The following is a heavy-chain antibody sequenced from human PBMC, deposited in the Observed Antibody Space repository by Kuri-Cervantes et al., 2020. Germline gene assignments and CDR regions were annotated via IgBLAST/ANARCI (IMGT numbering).Heavy chain of an antibody. CDR3: AREAEAYYVFWSDHTAYYMDV. V-gene: IGHV3-9*01. CDR1: GFTFDDYA. Sequence: GGSLRLSCAASGFTFDDYAMHWVRQAPGKGLEWVSGVSWNGGSKGYADSGKGRFIISRDNAKNSLHLQMNSLRAEDTAVYYCAREAEAYYVFWSDHTAYYMDVWGKGTTVTVSS. D-gene: IGHD3-3*01. J-gene: IGHJ6*03. CDR2: VSWNGGSK.